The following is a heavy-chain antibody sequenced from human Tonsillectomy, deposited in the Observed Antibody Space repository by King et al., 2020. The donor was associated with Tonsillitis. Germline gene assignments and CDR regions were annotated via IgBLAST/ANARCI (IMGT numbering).Heavy chain of an antibody. Sequence: VQLQESGPGLVKPSQTLSLTCTVSGGSISSGGYYWSWIRQHPGKGLDWIGYIYYSWSTYYNPSLKSRVTISVDTSKNHFSLKLSSVTAADTAVYYCAIRFLGYYFDYWGQGTLVTVSS. CDR3: AIRFLGYYFDY. D-gene: IGHD3-3*01. J-gene: IGHJ4*02. V-gene: IGHV4-31*03. CDR1: GGSISSGGYY. CDR2: IYYSWST.